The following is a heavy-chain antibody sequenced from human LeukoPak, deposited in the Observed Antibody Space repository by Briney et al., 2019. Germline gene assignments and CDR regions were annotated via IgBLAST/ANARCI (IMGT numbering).Heavy chain of an antibody. CDR1: EFTFINAW. D-gene: IGHD4-17*01. J-gene: IGHJ4*02. CDR2: ISYDGSNK. Sequence: GGSLRLSCAASEFTFINAWMSWVRQAPGKGLEWVAVISYDGSNKYYADSVKGRFTISRDNSKNTLYLQMNSLRAEDTAVYYCANHGTVSDSLDYWGQGTLVTVSS. CDR3: ANHGTVSDSLDY. V-gene: IGHV3-30*18.